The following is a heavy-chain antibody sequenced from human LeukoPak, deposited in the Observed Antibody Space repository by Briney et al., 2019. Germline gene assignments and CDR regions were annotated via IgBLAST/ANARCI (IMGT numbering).Heavy chain of an antibody. J-gene: IGHJ4*02. CDR1: GFTFSSYG. Sequence: GGSLRLSCGASGFTFSSYGMHWVRQAPGKGLEWMAIISYDGSNTYYADSVKGRFTISRNNSNNTLYLQMNSLRAEDTAVYYCAKDLGGIHYFDFWGQGTLVSVSS. CDR3: AKDLGGIHYFDF. V-gene: IGHV3-30*18. CDR2: ISYDGSNT.